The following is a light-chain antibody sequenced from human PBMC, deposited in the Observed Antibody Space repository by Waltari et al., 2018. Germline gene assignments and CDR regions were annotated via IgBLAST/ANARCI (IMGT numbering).Light chain of an antibody. CDR2: YDS. CDR3: QVWDGRSGHPVV. V-gene: IGLV3-21*04. CDR1: NTGSKS. J-gene: IGLJ1*01. Sequence: SYVLTQPPSVSVAPGKTATLTCGANNTGSKSVTSYQHKPGQAPVLVIFYDSDRPSGIPERFSGSNSGNTATLTITRVEAGDEADYYCQVWDGRSGHPVVFGTGTKVTVL.